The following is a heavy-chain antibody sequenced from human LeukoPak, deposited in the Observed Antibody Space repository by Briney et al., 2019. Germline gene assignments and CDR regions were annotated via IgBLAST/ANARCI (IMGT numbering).Heavy chain of an antibody. CDR2: IYPGDPNT. Sequence: RGESLKISCKGSGYSFSNYWIGWVRQMPGKGLEWMGIIYPGDPNTRYSPSFQGQVTISADKSISTAYLQWTSLKASDTAIYYCARQPLVRDCGGDCEFDYWGQGTRVSVSS. J-gene: IGHJ4*02. D-gene: IGHD2-21*02. CDR1: GYSFSNYW. V-gene: IGHV5-51*01. CDR3: ARQPLVRDCGGDCEFDY.